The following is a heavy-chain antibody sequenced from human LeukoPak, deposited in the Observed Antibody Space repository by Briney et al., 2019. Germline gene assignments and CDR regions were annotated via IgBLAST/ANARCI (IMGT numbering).Heavy chain of an antibody. J-gene: IGHJ4*02. CDR3: ARDAVTTGRWARTPDY. D-gene: IGHD4-17*01. CDR2: INPNSGGT. V-gene: IGHV1-2*02. Sequence: GASVKVSCKASGYTFTGYYMHWVRQAPGQGLEWMGWINPNSGGTNYAQKFQGRVTMTRDTSISTAYMELSRLRSDDTAVYYCARDAVTTGRWARTPDYWGQGTLVTVSS. CDR1: GYTFTGYY.